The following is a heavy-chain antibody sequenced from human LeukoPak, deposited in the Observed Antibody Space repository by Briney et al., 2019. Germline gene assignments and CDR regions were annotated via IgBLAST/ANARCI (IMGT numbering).Heavy chain of an antibody. CDR1: GGSISSYY. Sequence: SETLSLTCTVSGGSISSYYWSWIRQPPGKGLEWIGYIYYSGSTNYKPSLKSRVTISVDTSKNQFSLKLSSVTAADTAVYYCARETSQKGAHYMDVWGKGTTVTVSS. J-gene: IGHJ6*03. D-gene: IGHD3-16*01. CDR3: ARETSQKGAHYMDV. CDR2: IYYSGST. V-gene: IGHV4-59*01.